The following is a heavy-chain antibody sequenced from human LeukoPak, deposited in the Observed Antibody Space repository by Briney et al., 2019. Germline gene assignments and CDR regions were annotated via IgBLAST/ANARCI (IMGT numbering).Heavy chain of an antibody. CDR3: ARDQEGGAGSSYFDF. V-gene: IGHV3-7*01. Sequence: GGSQRLSCAASGYTFRNYWMSWVRQAPGKGREWVANIKEDGSEKYYVDSVKGRFVISRDNAKNSLYLQMDSLRVDDTAIYYCARDQEGGAGSSYFDFWGQGALVTVSS. CDR1: GYTFRNYW. CDR2: IKEDGSEK. J-gene: IGHJ4*02. D-gene: IGHD2-15*01.